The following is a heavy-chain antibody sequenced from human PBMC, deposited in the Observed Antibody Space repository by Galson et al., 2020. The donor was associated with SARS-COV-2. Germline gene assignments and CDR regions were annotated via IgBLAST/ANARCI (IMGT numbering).Heavy chain of an antibody. Sequence: PSETLSLPCTVSGGPIRRYFWSWTRQSPAKGLEWRGYDYYTGITTSNPSLEGRLTISIDTSRYQFYLRLNSVTAADTAVYFCAGVTNFYDGRRVPKRWVDRWGQGTLVTVSS. CDR3: AGVTNFYDGRRVPKRWVDR. V-gene: IGHV4-59*08. D-gene: IGHD3-22*01. CDR2: DYYTGIT. CDR1: GGPIRRYF. J-gene: IGHJ4*01.